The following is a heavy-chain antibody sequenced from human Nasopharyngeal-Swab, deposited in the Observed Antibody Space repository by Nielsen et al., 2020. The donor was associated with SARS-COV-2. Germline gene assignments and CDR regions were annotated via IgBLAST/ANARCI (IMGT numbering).Heavy chain of an antibody. CDR2: VNPNTGST. CDR1: GYTFTGYF. V-gene: IGHV1-2*06. D-gene: IGHD6-19*01. J-gene: IGHJ4*02. CDR3: ARESKLGRRGWVYFDF. Sequence: ASVKVSCKTSGYTFTGYFIHWVRQAPGQGLEWMGRVNPNTGSTDYAQNFQGRVIMSRDTSITTAYMELSSLTSDDTAVFYCARESKLGRRGWVYFDFWGQGALVTVSS.